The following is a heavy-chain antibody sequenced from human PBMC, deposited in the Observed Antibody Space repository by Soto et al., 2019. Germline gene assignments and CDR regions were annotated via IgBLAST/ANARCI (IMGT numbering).Heavy chain of an antibody. CDR2: ISSSSSYT. D-gene: IGHD6-13*01. Sequence: QVQLVESGGGLVKPGGSLRLSCAASGFTFSDYYMSWIRQAPGKGLEWVSYISSSSSYTNYADSVKGRFTISRDNAKNSLYLRMNSLRDEDPAVYHCARTIAAAGGRRYFDLWGRGTLVTVSS. CDR3: ARTIAAAGGRRYFDL. J-gene: IGHJ2*01. CDR1: GFTFSDYY. V-gene: IGHV3-11*05.